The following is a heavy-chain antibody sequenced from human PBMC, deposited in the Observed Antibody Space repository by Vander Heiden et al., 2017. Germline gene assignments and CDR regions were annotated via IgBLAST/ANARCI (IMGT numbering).Heavy chain of an antibody. V-gene: IGHV3-23*01. J-gene: IGHJ4*02. CDR1: GFTFSTYA. CDR3: AKELDGDYGGLDS. CDR2: IRGSGRNT. Sequence: EVQLLESGGGLVQPGGSLRLSCAASGFTFSTYAMTWVRPAPGKGLGWVSVIRGSGRNTYYADSVKGRFTISRDNSKNTLYLQMNSLRADDTAVYYCAKELDGDYGGLDSWGQGTLVTVSS. D-gene: IGHD4-17*01.